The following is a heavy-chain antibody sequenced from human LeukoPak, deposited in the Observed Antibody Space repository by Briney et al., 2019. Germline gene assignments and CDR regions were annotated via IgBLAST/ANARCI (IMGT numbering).Heavy chain of an antibody. J-gene: IGHJ4*02. CDR2: FDPEAGKT. Sequence: ASVKVSCKVSRYTLTELSMHWVRQTPERGLEWMGGFDPEAGKTLYAQKFQGRVTMTRDMSTSTVYMELSSLRSEDTAVYYCAREDYDILTGYDYWGQGTLVTVSS. V-gene: IGHV1-24*01. CDR1: RYTLTELS. D-gene: IGHD3-9*01. CDR3: AREDYDILTGYDY.